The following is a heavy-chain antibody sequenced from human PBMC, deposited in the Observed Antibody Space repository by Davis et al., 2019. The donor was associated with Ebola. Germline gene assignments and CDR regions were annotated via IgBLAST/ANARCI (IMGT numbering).Heavy chain of an antibody. CDR2: IGTYNGNT. CDR1: EGTFSNYV. V-gene: IGHV1-18*01. D-gene: IGHD6-13*01. Sequence: ASVKVSCKASEGTFSNYVISWVRQAPGQGLEWLGWIGTYNGNTHYAQKLQGRITLTTDTSSTTAYMELRSLTSDDTAIYYCARDHSSLDYWGQGTLVTVSS. J-gene: IGHJ4*02. CDR3: ARDHSSLDY.